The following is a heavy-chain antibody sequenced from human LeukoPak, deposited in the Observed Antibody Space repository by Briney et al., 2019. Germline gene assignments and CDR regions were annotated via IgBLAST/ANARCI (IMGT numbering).Heavy chain of an antibody. J-gene: IGHJ4*02. V-gene: IGHV5-51*01. CDR2: LYPGDSDT. D-gene: IGHD6-19*01. Sequence: GESLKIFCRGSGYSFTNYWFAWVRQMPGKGLELMGILYPGDSDTRYSPSFQGQVTISADKSISTAYLQWSSLKASDTALYYCARLRSGWDFDYWGQGSLVTVSS. CDR1: GYSFTNYW. CDR3: ARLRSGWDFDY.